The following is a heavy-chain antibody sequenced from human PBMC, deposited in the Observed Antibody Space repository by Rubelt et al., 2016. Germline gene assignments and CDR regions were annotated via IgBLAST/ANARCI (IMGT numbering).Heavy chain of an antibody. Sequence: QVQQQQWGAGLLKPSETLSLTCAVYAGSFSGYYWSWIRQPPGKGLEWIGEINHSGSTDYNPSLKSRVTISVDTSKNQFSLKMNTVTAADTTMYYCASQKGGTVTTWGQGTLVTVSS. CDR1: AGSFSGYY. J-gene: IGHJ4*02. CDR3: ASQKGGTVTT. V-gene: IGHV4-34*01. D-gene: IGHD4-17*01. CDR2: INHSGST.